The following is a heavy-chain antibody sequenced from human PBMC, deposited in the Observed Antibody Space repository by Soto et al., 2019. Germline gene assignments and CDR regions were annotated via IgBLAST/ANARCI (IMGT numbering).Heavy chain of an antibody. J-gene: IGHJ4*02. CDR2: INSDGSTT. D-gene: IGHD5-18*01. V-gene: IGHV3-74*01. Sequence: EVQLVESGGGLVQPGGSLRLSCAASGFTFSSYWMLWVRQAPGKGLVWVSRINSDGSTTSYADSVKGRFTISRDNAKNSLYLQMNSLRAEDTAVYYCARVKPGYSYVNGWGQGTLVTVSS. CDR3: ARVKPGYSYVNG. CDR1: GFTFSSYW.